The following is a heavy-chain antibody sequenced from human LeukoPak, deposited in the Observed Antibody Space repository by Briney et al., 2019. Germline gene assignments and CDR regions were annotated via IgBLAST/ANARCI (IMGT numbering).Heavy chain of an antibody. D-gene: IGHD1-1*01. CDR2: ISSSNSYI. J-gene: IGHJ4*02. CDR3: TRDRSGQD. CDR1: GFTFSSYS. Sequence: GGSLRLSCAASGFTFSSYSMNWVRQAPGKGLEWVSSISSSNSYIYNADSVKGRFTISRDNAKNSLYLQMNSLRAEDTAVYYCTRDRSGQDWGQGTLVTVSS. V-gene: IGHV3-21*04.